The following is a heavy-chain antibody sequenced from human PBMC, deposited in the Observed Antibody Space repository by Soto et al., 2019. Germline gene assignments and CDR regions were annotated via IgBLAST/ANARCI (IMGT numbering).Heavy chain of an antibody. Sequence: GESLKISCKGSGYSFAGYWIGWVRQMPGKGLDWMGVIYPGDSDARYSPSFHGQVTISADKSISTAYLQWSSLKASDTAMYFCARLPGVRGVFDGFNVWGQGTMVTVSS. CDR2: IYPGDSDA. CDR1: GYSFAGYW. D-gene: IGHD3-10*01. CDR3: ARLPGVRGVFDGFNV. J-gene: IGHJ3*01. V-gene: IGHV5-51*01.